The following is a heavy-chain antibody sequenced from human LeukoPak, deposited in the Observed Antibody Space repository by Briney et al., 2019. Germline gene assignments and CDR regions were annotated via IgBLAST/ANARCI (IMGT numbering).Heavy chain of an antibody. J-gene: IGHJ4*02. D-gene: IGHD3-10*01. V-gene: IGHV1-2*02. CDR2: INPNSGGT. CDR1: GYTFTAYY. Sequence: ASVKVSCKASGYTFTAYYMHWVRQAPGQGLEWMGWINPNSGGTNYAQKFQGRVTMTRDTSISTDYMEVSRLRSDDTAVYYCASRDYYGSGSYYNSVYFDYWGQGTLVTVSS. CDR3: ASRDYYGSGSYYNSVYFDY.